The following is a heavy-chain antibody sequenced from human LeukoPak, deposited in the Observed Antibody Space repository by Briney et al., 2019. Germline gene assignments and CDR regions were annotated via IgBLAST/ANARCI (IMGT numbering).Heavy chain of an antibody. CDR1: GFTFNNHA. CDR2: INGNGAST. V-gene: IGHV3-23*01. CDR3: AKDQGYSYYYLDY. J-gene: IGHJ4*02. D-gene: IGHD5-18*01. Sequence: GGSLRLSCAGSGFTFNNHAMSWVRQAPGKGLEWVSGINGNGASTYYSDSVKGRFTISRDNSKNTLYLQMSGLRAEDTAIYYCAKDQGYSYYYLDYWGQGTLVTVSS.